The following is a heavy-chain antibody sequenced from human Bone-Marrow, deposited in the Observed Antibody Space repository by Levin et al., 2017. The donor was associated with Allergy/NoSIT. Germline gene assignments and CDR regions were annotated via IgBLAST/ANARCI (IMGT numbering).Heavy chain of an antibody. V-gene: IGHV3-48*01. D-gene: IGHD2-2*01. CDR3: ARDPCSSTTCYIDY. J-gene: IGHJ4*02. Sequence: QASETLSLTCAASGFTFSSYSMKWVRQAPGKGLEWVSYISSSSSTMYYADSVKGRFTISRDNAKNSLYLQMNSLRAEDTAVYYCARDPCSSTTCYIDYWGQGTLVTVSS. CDR1: GFTFSSYS. CDR2: ISSSSSTM.